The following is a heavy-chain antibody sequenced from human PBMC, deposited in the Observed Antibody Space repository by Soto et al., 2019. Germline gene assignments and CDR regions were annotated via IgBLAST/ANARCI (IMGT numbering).Heavy chain of an antibody. Sequence: QVQLVESGGGVVQPGRSLRLSCAASGFTFSSYAMHWVRQAPGKGLEWVAVISYDGSNKYYADSVKGRFTISRDNSKNTLYLQMNSLRAEETAVYYCARGPGGGLEYYDFGKDVWGQGTTVTVSS. CDR1: GFTFSSYA. J-gene: IGHJ6*02. V-gene: IGHV3-30-3*01. CDR2: ISYDGSNK. CDR3: ARGPGGGLEYYDFGKDV. D-gene: IGHD3-16*01.